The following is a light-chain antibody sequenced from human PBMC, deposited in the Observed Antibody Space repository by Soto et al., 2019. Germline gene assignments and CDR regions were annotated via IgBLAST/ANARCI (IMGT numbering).Light chain of an antibody. CDR2: GAS. V-gene: IGKV3-15*01. CDR3: QQLKSYPQT. J-gene: IGKJ1*01. Sequence: EIVMTQSPATLSVSPGERATLSCRASQSVSTNLAWYQQKPGQGPRLLIFGASTRAIGIPARFSGSGSGTDFTLTISSLQPEDFATYYCQQLKSYPQTFGQGTKVDIK. CDR1: QSVSTN.